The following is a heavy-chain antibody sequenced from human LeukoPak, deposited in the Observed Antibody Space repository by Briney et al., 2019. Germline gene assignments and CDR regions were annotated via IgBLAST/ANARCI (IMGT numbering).Heavy chain of an antibody. J-gene: IGHJ4*02. CDR3: ARGVSIRRTAWAY. CDR1: GYDFSDYD. V-gene: IGHV1-8*02. CDR2: VNPKSGST. Sequence: ASVKVSCKASGYDFSDYDIIWVRQAAGQGLEWVGWVNPKSGSTAYAQKFQGRVTMTSSSSITTVYMELSSLRSDDSAVYYCARGVSIRRTAWAYWGRGTLITVSS. D-gene: IGHD3-3*02.